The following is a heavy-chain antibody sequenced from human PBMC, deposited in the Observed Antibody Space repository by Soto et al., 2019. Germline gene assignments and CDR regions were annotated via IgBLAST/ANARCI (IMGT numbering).Heavy chain of an antibody. Sequence: ASVKVSCKASGYTFTGYYMHWVRQAPGQGLEWMGWINPNSGGTNYAQKFQGWVTMTRDTSISTAYMELSRLRSDDTAVYFCAREGLAMSPRDYYYYYYMDVWGKGTTVTVSS. J-gene: IGHJ6*03. V-gene: IGHV1-2*04. CDR2: INPNSGGT. CDR1: GYTFTGYY. CDR3: AREGLAMSPRDYYYYYYMDV. D-gene: IGHD6-19*01.